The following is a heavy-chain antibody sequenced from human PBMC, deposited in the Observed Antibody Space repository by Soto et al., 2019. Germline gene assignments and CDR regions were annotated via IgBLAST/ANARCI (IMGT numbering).Heavy chain of an antibody. J-gene: IGHJ6*02. Sequence: KLGGPLRLSCAASGFTFSFHSFNWVRQAPGKGLEWVSGISSSSGYIYYSDSVRGRFTISRDNANNSVFLQMNSLRAEDTAVYYCARASPLSRRHVNSFYYYGMDVWGQGTTVTVSS. CDR1: GFTFSFHS. CDR2: ISSSSGYI. D-gene: IGHD6-6*01. V-gene: IGHV3-21*01. CDR3: ARASPLSRRHVNSFYYYGMDV.